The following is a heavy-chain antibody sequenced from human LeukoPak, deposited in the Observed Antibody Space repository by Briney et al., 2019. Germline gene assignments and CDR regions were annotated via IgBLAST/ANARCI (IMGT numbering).Heavy chain of an antibody. D-gene: IGHD2-2*02. CDR3: ARTGGYCSSTSCYTYWFDP. CDR1: GGTFSSYA. CDR2: IIPIFGTA. Sequence: SVKVSCKASGGTFSSYAISWVRQAPGQGREWMGGIIPIFGTANYAQKSQGRVTITTDESTSTAYVELSSLRSEDTAVYYCARTGGYCSSTSCYTYWFDPWGQGTLVTVSS. J-gene: IGHJ5*02. V-gene: IGHV1-69*05.